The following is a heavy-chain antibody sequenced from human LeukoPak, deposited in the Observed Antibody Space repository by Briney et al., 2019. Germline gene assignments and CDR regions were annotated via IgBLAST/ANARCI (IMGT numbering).Heavy chain of an antibody. Sequence: GGSLRLSCAASGFTFSTYAMRWVRQAPGEGLQWVSGISNSGDSTYYLDSVKGRFPISRDNSKNTLHPQMSSLRAEDTALYYCVKDRCDRATCPEVWGQGTLVTVSS. CDR1: GFTFSTYA. V-gene: IGHV3-23*01. CDR3: VKDRCDRATCPEV. D-gene: IGHD1-14*01. CDR2: ISNSGDST. J-gene: IGHJ4*02.